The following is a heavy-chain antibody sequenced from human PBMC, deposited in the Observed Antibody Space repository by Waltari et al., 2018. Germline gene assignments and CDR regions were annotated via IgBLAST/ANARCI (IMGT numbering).Heavy chain of an antibody. V-gene: IGHV1-3*01. CDR2: INAGNGNT. Sequence: QVQLVQSGAEVKKPGASVKVSCKASGYTFTSYAMHWVRQAPGQRLEWMGWINAGNGNTKYSQKFQGRVTITRDTSASTAYMELSSLRSEDTAVYYCARSYDFWSGYYREDYYGMDVWGQGTTVTVSS. J-gene: IGHJ6*02. D-gene: IGHD3-3*01. CDR3: ARSYDFWSGYYREDYYGMDV. CDR1: GYTFTSYA.